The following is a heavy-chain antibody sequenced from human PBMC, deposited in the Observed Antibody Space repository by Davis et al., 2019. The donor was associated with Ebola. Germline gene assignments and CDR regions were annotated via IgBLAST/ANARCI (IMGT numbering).Heavy chain of an antibody. D-gene: IGHD6-19*01. J-gene: IGHJ4*02. CDR3: TSLNSVPGPPY. CDR2: IYPNDSDT. Sequence: PGGSLRLSCKGSGNNFTTYWIGWVRQMPGQGLEWMGIIYPNDSDTRYSPSFQGQVTISADKSISTAYLQWGSRKASDTAIYYCTSLNSVPGPPYWGQGTLVTVSS. V-gene: IGHV5-51*01. CDR1: GNNFTTYW.